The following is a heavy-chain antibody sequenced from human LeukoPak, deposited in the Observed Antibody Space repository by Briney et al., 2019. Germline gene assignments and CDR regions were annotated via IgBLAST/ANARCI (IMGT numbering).Heavy chain of an antibody. V-gene: IGHV3-11*04. D-gene: IGHD2-15*01. Sequence: GGSLRLSCAASGFTFSDYYMSWIRQAPGKGLEWVPYISSSGSTIYYADSVKGRFTISRDNAKNSLYLQMNSLRAEDTAVYYCARDSRGSSHYYYYYYMDVWGKGTTVTVSS. CDR1: GFTFSDYY. CDR2: ISSSGSTI. CDR3: ARDSRGSSHYYYYYYMDV. J-gene: IGHJ6*03.